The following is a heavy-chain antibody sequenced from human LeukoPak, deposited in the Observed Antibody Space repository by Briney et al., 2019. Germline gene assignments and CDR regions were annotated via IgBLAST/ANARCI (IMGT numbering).Heavy chain of an antibody. J-gene: IGHJ5*02. V-gene: IGHV4-59*05. CDR3: ARGGCSGGSCYSRNYWFDP. CDR1: GGSISSYY. Sequence: SETLSLTCTVSGGSISSYYWSWIRQPPGKGLEWIGGIYYSGSTYYNPSLKSRVTISVDTSKNQFSLKLSSVTAADTAVYYCARGGCSGGSCYSRNYWFDPWGQGTLVTVSS. CDR2: IYYSGST. D-gene: IGHD2-15*01.